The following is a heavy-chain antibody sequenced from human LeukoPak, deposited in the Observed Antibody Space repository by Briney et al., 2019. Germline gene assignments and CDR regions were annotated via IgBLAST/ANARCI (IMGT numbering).Heavy chain of an antibody. Sequence: PGGSLRLSCAASGFTVSRNYMSWVRQSPGKGLEWVSVIYSGGSTYYADSVKGRFTISRDNSKNTVYLQMNSLRPEGTAVYYCAAPLGLAHYASGSSPDFDIWGQGTMVTVSS. J-gene: IGHJ3*02. D-gene: IGHD3-10*01. V-gene: IGHV3-53*01. CDR3: AAPLGLAHYASGSSPDFDI. CDR2: IYSGGST. CDR1: GFTVSRNY.